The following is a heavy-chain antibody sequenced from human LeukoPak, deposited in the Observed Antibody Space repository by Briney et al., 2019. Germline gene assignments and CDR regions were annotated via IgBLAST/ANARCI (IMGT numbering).Heavy chain of an antibody. CDR1: GFPFTNNP. Sequence: PGGSLRLSCVVSGFPFTNNPMNWVRQVPGKGLVWVSRINSDASSTTYADSVKGRFTISRDNAKNTLYLQMNSLRAEDTAVYYCARAISGTFDIWGQGTMVIVSS. CDR2: INSDASST. CDR3: ARAISGTFDI. D-gene: IGHD3-3*02. J-gene: IGHJ3*02. V-gene: IGHV3-74*01.